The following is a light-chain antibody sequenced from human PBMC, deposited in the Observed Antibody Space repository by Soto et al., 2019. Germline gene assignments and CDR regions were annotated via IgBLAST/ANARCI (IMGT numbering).Light chain of an antibody. Sequence: QSALTQPASVSGSPGQSITISCTGTSSDVGGYNFVSWYQQHPGKAPKLMIYDVSNRPSGVSSRFSASKSGNTASLTISGLQTEDEADYYCTSYASGSTMVFGGGTKLTVL. CDR2: DVS. J-gene: IGLJ2*01. CDR1: SSDVGGYNF. CDR3: TSYASGSTMV. V-gene: IGLV2-14*03.